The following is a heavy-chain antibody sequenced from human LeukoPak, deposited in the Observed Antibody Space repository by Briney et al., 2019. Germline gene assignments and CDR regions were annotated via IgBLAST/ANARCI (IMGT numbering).Heavy chain of an antibody. CDR3: ARDSKYSSSSGLHDY. CDR2: IKQDGSEK. CDR1: GFTFSSYW. D-gene: IGHD6-6*01. V-gene: IGHV3-7*01. J-gene: IGHJ4*02. Sequence: GGSLRLSCAASGFTFSSYWMSWVRQAPGKGLEWVANIKQDGSEKYYVDSVKGRFTISRDNAKNSLYLQMNSLRAEDTAVYYCARDSKYSSSSGLHDYWGQGTLVTVSS.